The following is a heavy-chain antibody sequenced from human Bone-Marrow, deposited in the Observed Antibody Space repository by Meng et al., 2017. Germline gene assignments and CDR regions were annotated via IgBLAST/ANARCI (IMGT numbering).Heavy chain of an antibody. CDR3: AKAPICGGDCLSSGMDV. J-gene: IGHJ6*02. D-gene: IGHD2-21*02. CDR1: GFTFDDYA. Sequence: GGSLRLSCAASGFTFDDYAMHWVRQALGKGLEWVSLISWDGGSTYYADSVKGRFTISRDNSKNSLYLQMNSLRAEDTALYYCAKAPICGGDCLSSGMDVWGQGTTVTVSS. V-gene: IGHV3-43D*03. CDR2: ISWDGGST.